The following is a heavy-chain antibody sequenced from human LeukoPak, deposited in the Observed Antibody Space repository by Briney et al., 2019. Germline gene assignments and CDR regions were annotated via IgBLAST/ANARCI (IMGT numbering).Heavy chain of an antibody. Sequence: NPSETLSLTCTVSGGSIRSYYWSWIRQPPGKGLEWIRYIYYSGSTNYNPSLKSRVTISVDTSKNQFSLKLSSVTAADTAVYYCARHGSESILFDYWGQGTLVTVSS. J-gene: IGHJ4*02. CDR3: ARHGSESILFDY. CDR2: IYYSGST. CDR1: GGSIRSYY. V-gene: IGHV4-59*08. D-gene: IGHD3-10*01.